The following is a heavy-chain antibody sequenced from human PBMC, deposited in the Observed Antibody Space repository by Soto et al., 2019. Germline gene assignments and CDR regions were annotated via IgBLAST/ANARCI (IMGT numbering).Heavy chain of an antibody. CDR1: GYTFTNYG. D-gene: IGHD3-10*01. Sequence: QVQLVQSGAEVKKPGDAMKVSCKASGYTFTNYGITWVRQAPGQGLEWMGWISDYNGNTFYGKKFQGRVTMTTDTSTRTAYMELKSLRSDDTAVYYCAREGYYSGSGTYTPPRYYGMDAWGQGTTVTVSS. V-gene: IGHV1-18*01. CDR3: AREGYYSGSGTYTPPRYYGMDA. J-gene: IGHJ6*02. CDR2: ISDYNGNT.